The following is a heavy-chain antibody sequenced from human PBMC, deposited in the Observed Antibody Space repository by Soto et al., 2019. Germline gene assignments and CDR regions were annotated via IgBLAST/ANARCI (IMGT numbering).Heavy chain of an antibody. Sequence: GGSLRLSCAASGFTFSSYAMHWVRQAPGKGLEWVAVISYDGSNKYYADPVKGRFTISRDNSKNTLYLQMNSLRAEDTAVYYCARDYYDSSGYFDYWGQGTLVTVSS. CDR2: ISYDGSNK. V-gene: IGHV3-30-3*01. J-gene: IGHJ4*02. D-gene: IGHD3-22*01. CDR3: ARDYYDSSGYFDY. CDR1: GFTFSSYA.